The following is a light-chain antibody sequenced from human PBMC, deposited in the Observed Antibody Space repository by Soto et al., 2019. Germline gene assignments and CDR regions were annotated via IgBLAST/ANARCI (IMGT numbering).Light chain of an antibody. J-gene: IGKJ5*01. Sequence: DIQMTQSPSSLSASVGDRVTITCRASQSISSYLNWYQQKPGKAPKLLIYAASSLQSGVPSRLSGSGSGTDFTLTISSLQPEDFATYYCQQSYSTPNTFGQGTRLEI. V-gene: IGKV1-39*01. CDR1: QSISSY. CDR3: QQSYSTPNT. CDR2: AAS.